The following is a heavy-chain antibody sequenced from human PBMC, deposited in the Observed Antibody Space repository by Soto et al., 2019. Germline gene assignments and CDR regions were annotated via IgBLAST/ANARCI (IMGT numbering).Heavy chain of an antibody. V-gene: IGHV3-23*01. CDR1: GFTFSSYA. CDR2: ISGSGDSA. CDR3: ATGEGGGYCSGGSCLAGMDV. Sequence: PGGSLRLSCEASGFTFSSYAMTWVRQSPGGGLEWVSGISGSGDSAYYADSVKGRFTISRDNSKNTLYLHINSLRAEDTAVYYCATGEGGGYCSGGSCLAGMDVWGQGTTVTVSS. J-gene: IGHJ6*02. D-gene: IGHD2-15*01.